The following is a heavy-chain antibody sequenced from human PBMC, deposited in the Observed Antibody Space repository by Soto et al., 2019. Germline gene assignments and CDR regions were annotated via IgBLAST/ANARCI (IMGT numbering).Heavy chain of an antibody. CDR2: IYTSASI. Sequence: SETLSLTCSVSGADINTYSWTWIRQPAGKGLEWIGRIYTSASINYNPSLRGRVTLSVDTSTNQVSLKLASVTAADTAVYYCERDREAGYNVNYVMEVWGQGTTVTVS. J-gene: IGHJ6*02. D-gene: IGHD1-1*01. CDR1: GADINTYS. CDR3: ERDREAGYNVNYVMEV. V-gene: IGHV4-4*07.